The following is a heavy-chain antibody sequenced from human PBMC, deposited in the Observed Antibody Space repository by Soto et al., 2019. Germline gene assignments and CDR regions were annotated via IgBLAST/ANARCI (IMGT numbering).Heavy chain of an antibody. CDR2: IRQDGDER. V-gene: IGHV3-7*01. Sequence: EVQLVESGGGLVQPGGSLRLSCAASGFTFNTYWMTWVRQAPGKGLEWVATIRQDGDERHCVDSVKGRFTISRDNAENSLSLEMNGLRVEDSAVYHCVRGCGWPQCPYYFDLWGQGTLVTVSS. J-gene: IGHJ4*02. D-gene: IGHD6-19*01. CDR1: GFTFNTYW. CDR3: VRGCGWPQCPYYFDL.